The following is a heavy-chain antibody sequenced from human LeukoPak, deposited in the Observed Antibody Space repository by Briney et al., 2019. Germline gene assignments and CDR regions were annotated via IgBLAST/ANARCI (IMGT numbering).Heavy chain of an antibody. Sequence: KPSETLSLTCTVSGGSISSYYWSWIRQPPGKGLEWIGYIYYSGSTNYNPSLKSRVTISVDTSKNQFSLKLSSVTAADTAVYCCARDGSGSYPARFDYWGQGTLVTVSS. V-gene: IGHV4-59*01. D-gene: IGHD1-26*01. J-gene: IGHJ4*02. CDR3: ARDGSGSYPARFDY. CDR1: GGSISSYY. CDR2: IYYSGST.